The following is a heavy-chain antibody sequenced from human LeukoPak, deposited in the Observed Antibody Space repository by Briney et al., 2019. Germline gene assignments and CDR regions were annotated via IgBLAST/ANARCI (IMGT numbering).Heavy chain of an antibody. CDR2: MNPSGST. J-gene: IGHJ6*03. V-gene: IGHV4-34*01. D-gene: IGHD3-22*01. CDR1: GGSFSGYY. CDR3: ARGRQDVTMIVVVMTAVSYYLDV. Sequence: SETLSLTCAVYGGSFSGYYWTWIRQTPEKGLEWIGEMNPSGSTNYNPSLKSRVTISVDTSKNPFSLELSSETAADAAVYYCARGRQDVTMIVVVMTAVSYYLDVWGKGTTVTVS.